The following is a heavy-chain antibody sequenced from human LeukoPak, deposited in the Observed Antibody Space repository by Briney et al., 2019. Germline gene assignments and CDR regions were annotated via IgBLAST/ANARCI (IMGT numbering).Heavy chain of an antibody. J-gene: IGHJ5*02. CDR3: ARIMTTVTTAWFDP. D-gene: IGHD4-17*01. CDR1: GGSFSGYY. V-gene: IGHV4-34*01. CDR2: INHSGST. Sequence: NPSETLSLTWAVYGGSFSGYYWSWIRQPPGKGLEWIGEINHSGSTNYNPSLKSRVTISVDTSKNQFSLKLSSVTAADTAMYYCARIMTTVTTAWFDPWGQGTLVTVSS.